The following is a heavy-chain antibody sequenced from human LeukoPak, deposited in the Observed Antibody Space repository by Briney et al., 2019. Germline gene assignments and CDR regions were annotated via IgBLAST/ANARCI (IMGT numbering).Heavy chain of an antibody. CDR2: IKEDGSQK. J-gene: IGHJ4*02. Sequence: PGGSLRLSCAASGFTFSDYYMSWVRQAPGKGLEWVASIKEDGSQKYYVDSVKGRFTISRDNAENSFYLQMNTLRAEDTAVYYCTTGGGTFSYWGQGTLVTVSS. D-gene: IGHD1-1*01. CDR3: TTGGGTFSY. V-gene: IGHV3-7*05. CDR1: GFTFSDYY.